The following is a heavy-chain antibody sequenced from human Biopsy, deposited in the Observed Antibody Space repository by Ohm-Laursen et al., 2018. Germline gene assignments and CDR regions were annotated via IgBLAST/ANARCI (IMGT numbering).Heavy chain of an antibody. CDR2: IYYTGST. CDR3: ARDSRGGHLNTTLITGKNLDS. D-gene: IGHD3-16*01. Sequence: SDTLSHTCTVSRDSISNYCWTWIRQSPGKGLEWIGYIYYTGSTNYNPSVKSRVTISVDTSKNQFSLKLNSVTAADTAVYFCARDSRGGHLNTTLITGKNLDSWGQGILVTVSS. CDR1: RDSISNYC. V-gene: IGHV4-59*01. J-gene: IGHJ4*02.